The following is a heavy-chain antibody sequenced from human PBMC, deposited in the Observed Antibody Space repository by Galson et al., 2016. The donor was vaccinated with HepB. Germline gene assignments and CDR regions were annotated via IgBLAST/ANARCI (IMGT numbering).Heavy chain of an antibody. J-gene: IGHJ4*02. CDR1: GSIFRTYP. V-gene: IGHV3-30*04. CDR3: AREAERWNYLDY. Sequence: SLRLSCAASGSIFRTYPMHWVRQAPGKGLEWVAVISSDGSNEWYADSVKGRFTISRDNSQNTLSLQMSSLRAEDTAAYYCAREAERWNYLDYWGQGTLVTVSS. CDR2: ISSDGSNE. D-gene: IGHD5-24*01.